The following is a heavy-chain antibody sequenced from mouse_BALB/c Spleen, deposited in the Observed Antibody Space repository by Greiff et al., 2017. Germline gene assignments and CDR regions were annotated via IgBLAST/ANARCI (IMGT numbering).Heavy chain of an antibody. J-gene: IGHJ4*01. D-gene: IGHD3-3*01. CDR1: GYTFTDYW. Sequence: QVQLQQSGAELVMPGASVKMSCKASGYTFTDYWMHWVKQRPGQGLEWIGAIDTSDSYTSYNQKFKGKATLTVDESSSTAYMQLSSLTSEDSAVYYCARGGTFYAMDYWGQGTSVTVSS. CDR2: IDTSDSYT. V-gene: IGHV1-69*01. CDR3: ARGGTFYAMDY.